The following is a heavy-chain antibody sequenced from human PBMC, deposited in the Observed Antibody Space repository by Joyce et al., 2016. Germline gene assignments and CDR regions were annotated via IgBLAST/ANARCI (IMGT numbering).Heavy chain of an antibody. CDR2: INRDGSST. CDR3: ARLRRWSGPSDC. D-gene: IGHD4-23*01. CDR1: GFTFSSYW. V-gene: IGHV3-74*03. J-gene: IGHJ4*02. Sequence: EVQLVESGGGLVQPGGSLRLSCAASGFTFSSYWMYWVRKAPGKGLVWFSRINRDGSSTTYADSVKGRFTISGDNAKNTRYLQMNSLRAEDTAVYYCARLRRWSGPSDCWGQGTLVTVSS.